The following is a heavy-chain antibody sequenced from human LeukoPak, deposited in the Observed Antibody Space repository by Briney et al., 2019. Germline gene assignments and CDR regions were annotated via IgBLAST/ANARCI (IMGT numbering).Heavy chain of an antibody. J-gene: IGHJ4*02. V-gene: IGHV3-7*05. D-gene: IGHD1-26*01. CDR2: IKLDGTEK. CDR3: ARDGAATFSDY. Sequence: AGGSLRLSCAASGFTFSSYWMHWVRQAPGKGLEWVANIKLDGTEKYYVDSVKGRFTISRDNAKNSLYLQMNSLRAEDTAVYYCARDGAATFSDYWGQGALVTVSS. CDR1: GFTFSSYW.